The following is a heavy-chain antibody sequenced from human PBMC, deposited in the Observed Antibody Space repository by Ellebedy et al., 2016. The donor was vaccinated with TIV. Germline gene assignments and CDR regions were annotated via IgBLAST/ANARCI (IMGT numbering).Heavy chain of an antibody. V-gene: IGHV5-51*01. Sequence: GGSLRLXCKVSGYGFTSYWIAWVRQMPGKGLEWMGTINPSDSDTTYSPSLQGQVTLSVDKSTNTVFLQWTSLKASDSGTYYCSRLGPPLGYWGQGTLVTVSS. D-gene: IGHD7-27*01. CDR1: GYGFTSYW. J-gene: IGHJ1*01. CDR2: INPSDSDT. CDR3: SRLGPPLGY.